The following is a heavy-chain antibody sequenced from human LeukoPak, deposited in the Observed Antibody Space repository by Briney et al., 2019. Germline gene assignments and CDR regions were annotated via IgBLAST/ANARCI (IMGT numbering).Heavy chain of an antibody. CDR1: GYTFTGYY. CDR3: ARGIGSTTVTTLEYYFDY. D-gene: IGHD4-17*01. Sequence: ASVKVSCKASGYTFTGYYMHWVRQAPGQGLEWMGRINPNSGGTNYAQKFQGRVTMTRATSISTAYMELSRLRSDDTAVYYCARGIGSTTVTTLEYYFDYWGQGTLVTVSS. J-gene: IGHJ4*02. CDR2: INPNSGGT. V-gene: IGHV1-2*06.